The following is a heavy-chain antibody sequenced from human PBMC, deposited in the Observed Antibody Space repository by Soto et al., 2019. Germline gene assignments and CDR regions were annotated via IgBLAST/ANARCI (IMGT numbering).Heavy chain of an antibody. CDR1: GGTFSSYD. D-gene: IGHD2-2*01. Sequence: SVKVSCKASGGTFSSYDISWVRQAPGQWLEWMGGIIPIFGTANYAQKFQGRVTITADESTSTAYMELSSLRSEDTAVYYCARGPNCSSTSCFNWFDPWGQGTLVTVSS. V-gene: IGHV1-69*13. CDR3: ARGPNCSSTSCFNWFDP. J-gene: IGHJ5*02. CDR2: IIPIFGTA.